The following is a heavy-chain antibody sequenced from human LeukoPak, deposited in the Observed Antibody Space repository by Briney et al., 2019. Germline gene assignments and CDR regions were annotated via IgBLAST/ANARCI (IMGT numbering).Heavy chain of an antibody. Sequence: SETLSLTCTVSGGSISSYYWSWIRQPPGKGLEWIGYIYYNGSTNYNPSLKSRVTISVDTSKNQFSLKLSSVTAADTAVYYCARHGGKPLTGYSDPHYYYYMDVWGRGTTVTVSS. D-gene: IGHD3-9*01. V-gene: IGHV4-59*08. CDR3: ARHGGKPLTGYSDPHYYYYMDV. CDR2: IYYNGST. J-gene: IGHJ6*03. CDR1: GGSISSYY.